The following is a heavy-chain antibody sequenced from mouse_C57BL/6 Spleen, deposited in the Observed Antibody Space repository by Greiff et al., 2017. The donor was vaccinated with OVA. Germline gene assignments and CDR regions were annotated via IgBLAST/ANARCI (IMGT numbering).Heavy chain of an antibody. CDR2: IRNKANGYTT. CDR1: GFTFTDYY. Sequence: EVKLQESGGGLVQPGGSLSLSCAASGFTFTDYYMSWVRQPPGKALEWLGFIRNKANGYTTEYSASVKGRFTISRANSQSILYLQMNALRAEDSATYYCESLRSPYYYARDYWGQGTSVTVSS. V-gene: IGHV7-3*01. CDR3: ESLRSPYYYARDY. J-gene: IGHJ4*01. D-gene: IGHD1-1*01.